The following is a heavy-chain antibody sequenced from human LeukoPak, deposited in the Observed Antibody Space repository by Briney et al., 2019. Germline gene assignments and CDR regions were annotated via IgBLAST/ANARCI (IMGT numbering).Heavy chain of an antibody. CDR3: AKEVASRSGSYYGSAFDI. CDR2: ISGSGNTT. CDR1: GITFSSYA. Sequence: GGSLRLSCAASGITFSSYAMNWVRQVPGKGLEWVSTISGSGNTTYYADSVKGRFTISRDKSKNTLYLQMNSLRAEDTAVYYCAKEVASRSGSYYGSAFDIWGQGTMVIVSS. V-gene: IGHV3-23*01. D-gene: IGHD1-26*01. J-gene: IGHJ3*02.